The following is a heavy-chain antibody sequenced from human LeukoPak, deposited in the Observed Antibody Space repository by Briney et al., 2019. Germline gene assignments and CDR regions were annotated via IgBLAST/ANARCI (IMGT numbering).Heavy chain of an antibody. V-gene: IGHV4-34*01. Sequence: KASETLSLTCAVYGGSFSGYYWSWIRQPPGKGLEWIGEINHSGGTYYNPSLKSRVIISVDRSKNQFSLKLSSVTAADTAVYYCARDRYGDHTYFDYWGQGTLVTVSS. J-gene: IGHJ4*02. CDR1: GGSFSGYY. CDR3: ARDRYGDHTYFDY. D-gene: IGHD4-17*01. CDR2: INHSGGT.